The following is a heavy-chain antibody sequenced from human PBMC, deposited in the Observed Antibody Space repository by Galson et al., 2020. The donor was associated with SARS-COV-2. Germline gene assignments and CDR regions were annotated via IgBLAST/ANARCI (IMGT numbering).Heavy chain of an antibody. CDR2: ISPGSGGT. Sequence: ASVKVSCKASGYTFTAQYIHWVRQAPGQGLEWLGWISPGSGGTKYAQKFQGRITLTRDTSISTAYMELTSLTSGDTAVYYCAKGQFWSGYGDVWGQGTKVTV. CDR3: AKGQFWSGYGDV. V-gene: IGHV1-2*02. D-gene: IGHD3-3*01. CDR1: GYTFTAQY. J-gene: IGHJ6*02.